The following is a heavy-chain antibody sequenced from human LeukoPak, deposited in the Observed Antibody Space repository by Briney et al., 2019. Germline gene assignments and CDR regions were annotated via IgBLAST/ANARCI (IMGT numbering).Heavy chain of an antibody. Sequence: SETLSLTCTVSGDSISSGAYYWNWIRQPPGKGLEWIGYIFYSGSTYYNPSLKSRLAISLDTSKNQFSLKLSSVTAADTAVYYCARHGRGYCMDVWGKGTTVTVSS. J-gene: IGHJ6*03. CDR3: ARHGRGYCMDV. D-gene: IGHD3-10*01. CDR1: GDSISSGAYY. CDR2: IFYSGST. V-gene: IGHV4-30-4*08.